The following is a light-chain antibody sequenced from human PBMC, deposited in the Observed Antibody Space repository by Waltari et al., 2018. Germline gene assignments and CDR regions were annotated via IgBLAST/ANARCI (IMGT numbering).Light chain of an antibody. Sequence: SSELTQDPAVSVALGQTVRITGQGDSLRSYYASWYQQNAGQAPVLVIYGKNNRPSGIPDRFSGSSSGNTASLTITGAQAEDEADYYCNSRDSSGNHLDVVFGGGTKLTVL. V-gene: IGLV3-19*01. CDR1: SLRSYY. CDR2: GKN. CDR3: NSRDSSGNHLDVV. J-gene: IGLJ2*01.